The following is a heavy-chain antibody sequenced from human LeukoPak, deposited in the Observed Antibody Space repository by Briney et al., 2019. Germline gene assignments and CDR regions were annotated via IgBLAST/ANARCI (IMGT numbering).Heavy chain of an antibody. D-gene: IGHD6-19*01. CDR2: INPNSGGT. V-gene: IGHV1-2*02. J-gene: IGHJ4*02. Sequence: ASVKVSCKASGYTFTGYYMHWVRQAPGQGLEWMGWINPNSGGTNYAQKFQGRVTMTRVTSISTAYMELSRLRSDDTAVYYCAREYSGWYGRAFDYWGQGTLVTVSS. CDR3: AREYSGWYGRAFDY. CDR1: GYTFTGYY.